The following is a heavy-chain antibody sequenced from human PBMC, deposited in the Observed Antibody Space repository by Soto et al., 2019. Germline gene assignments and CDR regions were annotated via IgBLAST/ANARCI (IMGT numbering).Heavy chain of an antibody. CDR1: GFTFSSYG. Sequence: QVQLVESGGGVVQPGRSLRLSCAASGFTFSSYGMHWVRQAPGKGLEWVAVISYDGSNKYYADSVKGRFTISRDNSKNTLYLQMNSLRAEDTAVYYCAKDHPPVVPHSRGTFDYWGQGTLVTVSS. CDR3: AKDHPPVVPHSRGTFDY. CDR2: ISYDGSNK. J-gene: IGHJ4*02. V-gene: IGHV3-30*18. D-gene: IGHD3-22*01.